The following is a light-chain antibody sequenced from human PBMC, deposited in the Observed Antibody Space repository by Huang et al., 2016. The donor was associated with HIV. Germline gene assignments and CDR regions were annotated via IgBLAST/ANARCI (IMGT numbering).Light chain of an antibody. J-gene: IGKJ1*01. CDR2: DAS. V-gene: IGKV1-33*01. CDR3: QQYDSLPPWT. CDR1: QDIAKF. Sequence: DIQMTQSPSSLSASVGDRVTITCQASQDIAKFLNWYQQKPGQAPKLLIYDASTLQTGVPSRFSGSGSGADFIFAISSLQPEDIAAYYCQQYDSLPPWTCGQGTKVEI.